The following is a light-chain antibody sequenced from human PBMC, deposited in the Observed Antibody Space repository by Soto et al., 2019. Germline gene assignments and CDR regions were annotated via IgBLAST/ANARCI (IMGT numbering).Light chain of an antibody. CDR3: CSYAGSPYV. CDR1: NSDVGSYNY. Sequence: VGTPPCSETGSIAVAATSFSNRTNSDVGSYNYVSWYQQHPGKAPKLMIYDVSKRPSGVPDRFSGSKSGNTASLTISGLQAEDEADYYCCSYAGSPYVFGTGTKVTVL. CDR2: DVS. V-gene: IGLV2-11*01. J-gene: IGLJ1*01.